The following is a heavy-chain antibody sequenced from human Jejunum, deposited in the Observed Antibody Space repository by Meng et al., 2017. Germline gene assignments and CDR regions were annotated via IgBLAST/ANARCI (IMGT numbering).Heavy chain of an antibody. J-gene: IGHJ4*02. D-gene: IGHD5-24*01. V-gene: IGHV1-2*01. CDR3: AGRSYNYDDYFDF. CDR1: GYTLNGFY. CDR2: INTNTGGT. Sequence: QVQLEQSGAEVRKPGASVKVSCRASGYTLNGFYMHWVRQAPGQGLEWMGRINTNTGGTNYAQNFKGSITCTRDTSTVYMEVNRLRSDDTAMYYCAGRSYNYDDYFDFWGRGTLVTVSS.